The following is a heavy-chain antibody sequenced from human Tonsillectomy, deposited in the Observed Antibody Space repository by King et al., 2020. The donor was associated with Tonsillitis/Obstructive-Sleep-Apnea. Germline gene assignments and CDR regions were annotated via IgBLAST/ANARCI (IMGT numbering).Heavy chain of an antibody. CDR1: GGTFSSYA. CDR3: AGVDSLVSGVGTGNDAFDI. Sequence: VQLVESGAEVKKPGSSVKVSCKASGGTFSSYAISWVRQAPGQGLEWMGGIIPICGTANYAQKFQGRVTITADESTSTAYMELSSLGSEDTAVYYCAGVDSLVSGVGTGNDAFDIWGQGTMVTVSS. J-gene: IGHJ3*02. V-gene: IGHV1-69*01. CDR2: IIPICGTA. D-gene: IGHD2-2*03.